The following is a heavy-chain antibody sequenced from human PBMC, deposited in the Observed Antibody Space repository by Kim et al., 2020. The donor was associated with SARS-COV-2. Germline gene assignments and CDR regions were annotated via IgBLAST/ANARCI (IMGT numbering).Heavy chain of an antibody. CDR2: INHSGST. V-gene: IGHV4-34*01. Sequence: SETLSLTCAVYGGSFSGYYWSWIRQPPGKGLEWIGEINHSGSTNYNPSLKSRVTISVDTSKNQFSLKLSSVTAADTAAYYCAGVTTEYYYYYGMDVWGQG. CDR3: AGVTTEYYYYYGMDV. D-gene: IGHD4-4*01. CDR1: GGSFSGYY. J-gene: IGHJ6*02.